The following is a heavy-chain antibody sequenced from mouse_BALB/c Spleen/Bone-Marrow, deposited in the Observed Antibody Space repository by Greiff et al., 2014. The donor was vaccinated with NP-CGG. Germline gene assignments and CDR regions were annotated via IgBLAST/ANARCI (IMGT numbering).Heavy chain of an antibody. CDR1: GFNIKDTY. V-gene: IGHV14-3*02. CDR3: AYGSSYDYFDY. D-gene: IGHD1-1*01. Sequence: VQLQQPGAELVKPGASVKLSRTASGFNIKDTYMHWVKQRPEQGLEWIGRIDPANGNTKYDPKFQGKATITADTSSNTAYLQLSSLTSEDTAVYYCAYGSSYDYFDYWGQGTTLTVSS. J-gene: IGHJ2*01. CDR2: IDPANGNT.